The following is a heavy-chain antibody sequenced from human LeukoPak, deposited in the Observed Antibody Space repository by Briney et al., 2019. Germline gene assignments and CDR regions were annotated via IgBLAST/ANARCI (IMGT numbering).Heavy chain of an antibody. V-gene: IGHV4-30-4*08. J-gene: IGHJ4*02. D-gene: IGHD3-10*01. CDR2: IYYSGST. Sequence: SQTLSLTCTVSGGSISSGDYYRSWIRQPPGKGLEWIGYIYYSGSTYYNPSLKSRVTISVDTSKNQFSLKLSSVTAADTAVYYCARGSQDGSLFDYWGQGTLVTVSS. CDR1: GGSISSGDYY. CDR3: ARGSQDGSLFDY.